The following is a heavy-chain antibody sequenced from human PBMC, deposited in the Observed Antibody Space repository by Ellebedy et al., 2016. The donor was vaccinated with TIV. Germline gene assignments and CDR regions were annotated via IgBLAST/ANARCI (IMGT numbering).Heavy chain of an antibody. D-gene: IGHD3-10*01. CDR3: AKGDMVRGAMFDY. CDR1: GFTFSSYS. Sequence: GESLKISCAASGFTFSSYSMNWVRQAPGKGLEWVSAISGSGTSTYYADSVKGRFTIARDNSQNTLYLQMNSLRAEDTAVYYCAKGDMVRGAMFDYWGQGTLVTVSS. V-gene: IGHV3-23*01. J-gene: IGHJ4*02. CDR2: ISGSGTST.